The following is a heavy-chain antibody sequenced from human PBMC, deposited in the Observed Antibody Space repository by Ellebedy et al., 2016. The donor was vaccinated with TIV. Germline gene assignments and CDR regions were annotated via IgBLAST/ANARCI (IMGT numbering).Heavy chain of an antibody. J-gene: IGHJ6*02. CDR3: ARDIAPCWFCV. D-gene: IGHD6-13*01. CDR1: GGSINSGTYY. Sequence: SETLSLTXIVSGGSINSGTYYWHWIRQHPGKGLEWIGYIHNSGSTSYNPSLKSRLTISLDTSKNQFSLKLTSVTAADTAVYYCARDIAPCWFCVWGQGTTVTVSS. V-gene: IGHV4-31*03. CDR2: IHNSGST.